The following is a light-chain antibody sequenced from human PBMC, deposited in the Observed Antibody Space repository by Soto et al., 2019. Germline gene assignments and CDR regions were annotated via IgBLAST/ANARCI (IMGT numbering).Light chain of an antibody. J-gene: IGKJ4*01. CDR2: HAF. CDR3: QQSDNLPLT. V-gene: IGKV1-33*01. CDR1: QGIAKY. Sequence: DTQMTQYPSALSASVGDGVTITCKESQGIAKYLHWYQQKPGKAPKLLIYHAFNLQTGVPSRFRGSGSGTDFTFTISSLQPEDIATYYCQQSDNLPLTFGGGTKVEI.